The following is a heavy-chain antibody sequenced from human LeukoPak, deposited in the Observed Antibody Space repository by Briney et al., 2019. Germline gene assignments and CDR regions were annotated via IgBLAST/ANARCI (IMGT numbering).Heavy chain of an antibody. CDR1: GGSISSYY. CDR3: AMDYGGNSWGFDY. J-gene: IGHJ4*02. CDR2: ISYSGST. Sequence: SETLSLTCTVSGGSISSYYWSWIRQPPGKGLEWIGYISYSGSTNYNPSLKSRVTISVDTSKNQFSLKLSSVTAADTAVYYCAMDYGGNSWGFDYWGQGTQVTVSS. D-gene: IGHD4-23*01. V-gene: IGHV4-59*01.